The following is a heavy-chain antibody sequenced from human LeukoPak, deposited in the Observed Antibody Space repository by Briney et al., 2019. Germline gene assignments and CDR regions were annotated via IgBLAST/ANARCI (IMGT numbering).Heavy chain of an antibody. J-gene: IGHJ4*02. V-gene: IGHV1-69*05. CDR2: IIPIFGTA. CDR3: ASPRGCTNGVCSYYFDY. Sequence: SVKVSCKASGYTFTSYGNSWVRQAPGQGLEWMGGIIPIFGTANYAQKFQGRVTITTDESTSTAYMELSSLRSEDTAVYYCASPRGCTNGVCSYYFDYWGQGTLVTVSS. D-gene: IGHD2-8*01. CDR1: GYTFTSYG.